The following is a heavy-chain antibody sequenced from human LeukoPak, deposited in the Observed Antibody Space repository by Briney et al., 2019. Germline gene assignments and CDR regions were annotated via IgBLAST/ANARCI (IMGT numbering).Heavy chain of an antibody. CDR1: GTTHSPAA. Sequence: NVSGTTHSPAATHWWPRGAGLRGGWWRGFDPEDGETIYAQKFQSRITITEDTSTDTAYMELSSLRSEDTAVYYCASSGSNGWYGGADAFDIWGQGTMVTVSS. CDR3: ASSGSNGWYGGADAFDI. V-gene: IGHV1-24*01. CDR2: FDPEDGET. J-gene: IGHJ3*02. D-gene: IGHD6-19*01.